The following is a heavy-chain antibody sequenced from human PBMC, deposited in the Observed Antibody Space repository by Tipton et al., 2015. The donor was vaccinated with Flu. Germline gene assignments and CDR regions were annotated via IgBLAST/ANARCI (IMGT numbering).Heavy chain of an antibody. J-gene: IGHJ4*02. Sequence: SLRLSCAASGFTFDAYAMYWVRQAPGKGLERVSGISWNSVNIDYVDSVRGRFTISRDNAKNSLYLQMNSLRVGDTALYYCAKAIDYGPSYYFDYWGQGTLVTVSS. CDR2: ISWNSVNI. CDR3: AKAIDYGPSYYFDY. D-gene: IGHD4-17*01. CDR1: GFTFDAYA. V-gene: IGHV3-9*01.